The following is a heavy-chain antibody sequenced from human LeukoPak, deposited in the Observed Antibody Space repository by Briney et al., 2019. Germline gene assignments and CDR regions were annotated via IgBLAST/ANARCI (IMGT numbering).Heavy chain of an antibody. D-gene: IGHD6-19*01. J-gene: IGHJ4*02. CDR2: ISDDGSRQ. Sequence: GGSLRLSCAASGFTFRSYAMHWVRQAPGKGLEWVAVISDDGSRQHYADFLEGRFTISRDNSKNTVSLQMSSLTSEDTAVYFCVREQPGDGWSGYDYWGQGTLVTVSS. CDR3: VREQPGDGWSGYDY. V-gene: IGHV3-30*15. CDR1: GFTFRSYA.